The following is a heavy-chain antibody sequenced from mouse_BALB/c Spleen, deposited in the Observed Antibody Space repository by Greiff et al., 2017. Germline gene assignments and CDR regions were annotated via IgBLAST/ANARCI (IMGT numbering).Heavy chain of an antibody. CDR3: ARLPLNYFDY. CDR1: GYTFTSYW. V-gene: IGHV1-69*02. J-gene: IGHJ2*01. Sequence: QVQLQQPGAELVKPGASVKLSCKASGYTFTSYWMHWVKQRPGQGLEWIGEIDPSDSYTNYNQKFKGKATLTVDKSSSTAYMKLSSLTSEDSAVYYCARLPLNYFDYWGQGTTLTVSS. CDR2: IDPSDSYT.